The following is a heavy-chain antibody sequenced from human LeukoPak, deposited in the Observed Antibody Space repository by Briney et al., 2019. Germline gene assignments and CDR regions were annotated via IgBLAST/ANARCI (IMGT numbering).Heavy chain of an antibody. CDR3: ASPGEGGRLWDFDY. D-gene: IGHD2-21*01. J-gene: IGHJ4*02. CDR2: IKQDGSEK. Sequence: PGGSLRLSCAASGFTFSSYWMSWVRQAPGEGLEWVANIKQDGSEKYYVDSVKGRFTISRDNAENSLYLQMNSLRAEDTAVYYCASPGEGGRLWDFDYWGQGTLVTVSS. CDR1: GFTFSSYW. V-gene: IGHV3-7*01.